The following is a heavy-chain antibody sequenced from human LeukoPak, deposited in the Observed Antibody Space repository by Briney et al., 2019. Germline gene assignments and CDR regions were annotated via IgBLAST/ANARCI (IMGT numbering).Heavy chain of an antibody. CDR1: GGSISSGSYY. V-gene: IGHV4-61*02. CDR3: ARDIAAAGTSWFDP. D-gene: IGHD6-13*01. Sequence: SETLSLTCTVSGGSISSGSYYWSWNRQPAGKGLEWIGRIYTSGSTNYNPSLKSRVTISVDTSKNQFSLKLSSVTAADTAVYYCARDIAAAGTSWFDPWGQGTLVTVSS. CDR2: IYTSGST. J-gene: IGHJ5*02.